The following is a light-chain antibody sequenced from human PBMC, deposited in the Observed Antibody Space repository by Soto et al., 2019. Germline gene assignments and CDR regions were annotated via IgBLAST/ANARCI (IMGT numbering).Light chain of an antibody. Sequence: EKVMTQSPATLSVSTGERATLSCRASQSVSNKLVWYQQKPGQAPRLLIYAASTRATGIPARFSGSGSETEFTLTISSLQSEDLAVYYCQQYANWPKTFGQGTKVDIK. CDR3: QQYANWPKT. CDR1: QSVSNK. J-gene: IGKJ1*01. CDR2: AAS. V-gene: IGKV3-15*01.